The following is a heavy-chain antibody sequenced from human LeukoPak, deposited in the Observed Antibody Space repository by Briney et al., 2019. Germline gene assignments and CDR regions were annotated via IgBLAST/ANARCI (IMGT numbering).Heavy chain of an antibody. V-gene: IGHV3-9*01. CDR1: GFTFDDYA. CDR2: ISWNSGSI. D-gene: IGHD1-1*01. Sequence: PGGSLRLSCAASGFTFDDYAMHWVRQAPGKGLEWVSGISWNSGSIGYADSVKGRFTISRDNAENSLYLQMNSLRAEDTALYYCARWTNFHAFDIWGQGTMVTVSS. J-gene: IGHJ3*02. CDR3: ARWTNFHAFDI.